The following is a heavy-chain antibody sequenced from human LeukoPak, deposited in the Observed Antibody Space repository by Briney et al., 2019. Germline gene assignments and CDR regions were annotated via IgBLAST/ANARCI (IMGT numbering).Heavy chain of an antibody. D-gene: IGHD1-26*01. CDR3: AKAGRVGAAAGPGYY. V-gene: IGHV3-23*01. Sequence: GGSLRLSCAASGFTFSSYAMSWVRQAPGKGLEWVSAISGSGGSTYFADSVKGRFTISRDNSKNTLYLQMDSLRGEDTAVYYCAKAGRVGAAAGPGYYWGQGTLVTVSS. CDR1: GFTFSSYA. J-gene: IGHJ4*02. CDR2: ISGSGGST.